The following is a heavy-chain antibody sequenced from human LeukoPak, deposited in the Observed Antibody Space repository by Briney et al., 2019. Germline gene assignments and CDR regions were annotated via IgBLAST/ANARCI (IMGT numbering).Heavy chain of an antibody. V-gene: IGHV3-33*01. CDR1: GFTFSSYG. CDR2: IWYDGSNK. D-gene: IGHD2-15*01. J-gene: IGHJ6*02. CDR3: ARYCGGGNCYSGLDV. Sequence: GGSLRLSCAASGFTFSSYGMHWVRQAPGKGLEWVAVIWYDGSNKHYADSVKGRLTISRDNSKSTLYLQMNSLRAEDTAVYYCARYCGGGNCYSGLDVWGQGTTVIVSS.